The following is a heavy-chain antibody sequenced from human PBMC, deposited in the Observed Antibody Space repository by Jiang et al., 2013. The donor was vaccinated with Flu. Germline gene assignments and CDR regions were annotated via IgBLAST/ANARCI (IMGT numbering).Heavy chain of an antibody. V-gene: IGHV4-59*08. CDR2: IYYMGAP. J-gene: IGHJ4*02. D-gene: IGHD1-26*01. Sequence: KGLEWIGYIYYMGAPTXPSLKSRVTISVDTSKNQXSLKLSSVTAADTAVYYCARRSSLLGSGSYYFDYWGQGTLVTVSS. CDR3: ARRSSLLGSGSYYFDY.